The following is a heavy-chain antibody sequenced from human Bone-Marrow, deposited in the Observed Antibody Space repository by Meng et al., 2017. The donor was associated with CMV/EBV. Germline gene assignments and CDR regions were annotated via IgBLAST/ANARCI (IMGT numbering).Heavy chain of an antibody. Sequence: ASVKVSCKASGGTFSSYTISWVRQAPGQGLEWMGWISAYNGNTNYAQKLQGRVTMTTDTSTSTAYMELRSLRSDDTAVYYCARERFLGSGMDVWGQGTTVTVSS. CDR1: GGTFSSYT. CDR2: ISAYNGNT. J-gene: IGHJ6*02. V-gene: IGHV1-18*01. CDR3: ARERFLGSGMDV. D-gene: IGHD3-3*01.